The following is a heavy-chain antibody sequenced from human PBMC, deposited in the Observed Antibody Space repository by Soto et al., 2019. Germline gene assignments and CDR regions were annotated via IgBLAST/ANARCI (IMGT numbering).Heavy chain of an antibody. CDR3: ARDGDCSGGSCYSDLNWFDP. J-gene: IGHJ5*02. V-gene: IGHV1-69*12. D-gene: IGHD2-15*01. Sequence: QVQLVQSGAEVKKPGSSVKVSCKASGGTFSSYAISWVRQAPGQGLEWMGGIIPIFGTANYAQKFQGRVTITADESTSTAYMGLSSLRSEDTAVYYCARDGDCSGGSCYSDLNWFDPWGQGTLVTVSS. CDR2: IIPIFGTA. CDR1: GGTFSSYA.